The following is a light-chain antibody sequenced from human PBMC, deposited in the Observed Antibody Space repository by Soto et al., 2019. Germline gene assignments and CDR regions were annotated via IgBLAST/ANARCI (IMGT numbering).Light chain of an antibody. Sequence: QSVLTQPPSASGSPGQSFTISFTVTISDVVVYNYVSFYQHHPFKAPKLIIYVFYKLPSLFPYRFSVSNSGNTATLTVSGXEAEDEADDDCSASVGTNSYVFGTGTKVTVL. V-gene: IGLV2-8*01. CDR3: SASVGTNSYV. J-gene: IGLJ1*01. CDR1: ISDVVVYNY. CDR2: VFY.